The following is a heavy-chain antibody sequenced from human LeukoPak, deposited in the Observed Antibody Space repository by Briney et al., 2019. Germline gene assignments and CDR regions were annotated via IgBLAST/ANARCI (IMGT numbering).Heavy chain of an antibody. CDR1: GFTFSSYG. Sequence: PGGSLRLSCAASGFTFSSYGMHWVRQAPGRGLEWVAFIRYDGSNKYYADSVKGRFTISRDNSKNTLYLQMNSLRAEDTAVYYCAKVPSTHYDFWSGYYTYWGQGTLVTVSS. CDR2: IRYDGSNK. J-gene: IGHJ4*02. V-gene: IGHV3-30*02. CDR3: AKVPSTHYDFWSGYYTY. D-gene: IGHD3-3*01.